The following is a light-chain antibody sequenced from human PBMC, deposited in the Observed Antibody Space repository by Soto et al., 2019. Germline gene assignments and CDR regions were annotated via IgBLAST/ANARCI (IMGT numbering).Light chain of an antibody. CDR2: WAS. CDR3: QQYYSTPPS. Sequence: DIVMTQSPDSLAVSLGERATINCKSSQSVLYSSNTKNYLAWYQQKPGQPPKLLIYWASTRESGVPDRFSGSGSGTDVTLTISSLQAEDVEVYYCQQYYSTPPSFGGGTKVQIK. J-gene: IGKJ4*01. CDR1: QSVLYSSNTKNY. V-gene: IGKV4-1*01.